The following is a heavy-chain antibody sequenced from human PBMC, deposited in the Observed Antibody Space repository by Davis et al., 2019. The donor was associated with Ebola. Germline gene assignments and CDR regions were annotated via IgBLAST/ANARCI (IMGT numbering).Heavy chain of an antibody. CDR1: EFTFSNYW. V-gene: IGHV5-51*01. CDR2: IYPVDSDT. CDR3: VRTPLDFSDLSPKWHFDL. Sequence: GGSLRLFCESSEFTFSNYWIAWVRQMPGKGPEWMGIIYPVDSDTRYSPSFQGQVTISVDKSINTAYLQWSSLRDSDTAMYYCVRTPLDFSDLSPKWHFDLWGRGTVVTVSS. D-gene: IGHD4-17*01. J-gene: IGHJ2*01.